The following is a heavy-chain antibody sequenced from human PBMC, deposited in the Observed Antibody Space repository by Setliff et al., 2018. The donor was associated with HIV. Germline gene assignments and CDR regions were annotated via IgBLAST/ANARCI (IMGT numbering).Heavy chain of an antibody. Sequence: SVKVSCKASGGTLTTYGISWVRQAPGQGLEWMGGITPIFGTTKYAQKFQGRVTITADESRTTAYLDLNSLRSEDTAVYYCATAGEMATIGYSYYYMGVWGKGTTVTVSS. CDR1: GGTLTTYG. CDR2: ITPIFGTT. V-gene: IGHV1-69*13. D-gene: IGHD3-10*01. J-gene: IGHJ6*03. CDR3: ATAGEMATIGYSYYYMGV.